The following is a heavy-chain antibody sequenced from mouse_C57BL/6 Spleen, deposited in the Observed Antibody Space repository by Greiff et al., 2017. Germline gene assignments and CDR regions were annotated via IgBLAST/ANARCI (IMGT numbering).Heavy chain of an antibody. CDR2: NWSGGST. Sequence: VQLKESGPGLVQPSQSLSITCTVSGFPLPSFGVHWVRPSPGKGLEWLGVNWSGGSTDYNAAFISRLSISKYNSKSQVFFKMNSLQADDAAIYYCASDDGYYGGFAYWGQGTLVTVSA. CDR3: ASDDGYYGGFAY. D-gene: IGHD2-3*01. J-gene: IGHJ3*01. CDR1: GFPLPSFG. V-gene: IGHV2-2*01.